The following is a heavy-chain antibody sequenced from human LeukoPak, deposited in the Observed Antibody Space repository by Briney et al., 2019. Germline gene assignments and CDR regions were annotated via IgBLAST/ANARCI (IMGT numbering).Heavy chain of an antibody. CDR2: VYYSGGT. Sequence: PSQTLSLTCTVSGGSISRGDYYWSWIRQPPGKGLEWIGTVYYSGGTYYNPSFRSRVTLSVDTSKSQFSLQLTSVTAADTAVYYCAREDPRTKVPEGMDVWGKGTTVTVSS. J-gene: IGHJ6*04. CDR3: AREDPRTKVPEGMDV. D-gene: IGHD4/OR15-4a*01. CDR1: GGSISRGDYY. V-gene: IGHV4-30-4*01.